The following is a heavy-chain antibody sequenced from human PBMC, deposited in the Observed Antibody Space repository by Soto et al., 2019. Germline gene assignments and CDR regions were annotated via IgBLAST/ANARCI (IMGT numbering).Heavy chain of an antibody. V-gene: IGHV1-24*01. Sequence: ASVKVSCKFSGYTLTELSMHWVRQAPGKGLEWMGGFDPEDGETIYAQKFQGRVTMTEDTSTDTAYMELSSLRSEDTAVYYCATLNSSSWSFDYWGQGTLVTVSS. CDR2: FDPEDGET. CDR1: GYTLTELS. CDR3: ATLNSSSWSFDY. D-gene: IGHD6-13*01. J-gene: IGHJ4*02.